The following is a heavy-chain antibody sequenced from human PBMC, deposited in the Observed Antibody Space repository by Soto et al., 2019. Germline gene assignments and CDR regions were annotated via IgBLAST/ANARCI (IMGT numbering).Heavy chain of an antibody. CDR1: GGTFSSHA. Sequence: ASVKVSCKASGGTFSSHAISWVRQAPGQGLEWMGGIIPIFGTANYAQKFQGRVTITADESTSTAYMELSSLRSEDTAVYYCARDGRVVRSFYYYYGMDVWGQGTTVTVSS. CDR2: IIPIFGTA. J-gene: IGHJ6*02. V-gene: IGHV1-69*13. D-gene: IGHD3-3*01. CDR3: ARDGRVVRSFYYYYGMDV.